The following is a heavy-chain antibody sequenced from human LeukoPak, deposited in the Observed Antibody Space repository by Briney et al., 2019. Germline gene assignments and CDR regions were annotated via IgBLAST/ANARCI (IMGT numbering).Heavy chain of an antibody. J-gene: IGHJ4*02. CDR2: IYPGESDT. D-gene: IGHD2-2*01. V-gene: IGHV5-51*01. Sequence: GESLKISCKGSGYSFTNYWIGWVRQMPGKGLEWMGIIYPGESDTRYSPSFQGQVTISADKSISTAYLQWSSLKASDTAMYYCARRVLVPAAMPFDYWGQGTLVTVSS. CDR3: ARRVLVPAAMPFDY. CDR1: GYSFTNYW.